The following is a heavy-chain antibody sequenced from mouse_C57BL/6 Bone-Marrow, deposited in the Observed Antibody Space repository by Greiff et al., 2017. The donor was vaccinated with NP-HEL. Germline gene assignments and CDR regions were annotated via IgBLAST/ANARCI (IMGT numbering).Heavy chain of an antibody. D-gene: IGHD1-1*01. V-gene: IGHV1-55*01. Sequence: VQLQQPGAELVKPGASVKMSCKASGYTFTSYWITWVKRRPGQGLEWIGDIYPGSGSTNYNEKFKSKATLTVDTSSSTAYMQLSSLTSEDSAVYYCARDGSSSYYFDYWGQGTTLTVSS. CDR2: IYPGSGST. CDR3: ARDGSSSYYFDY. CDR1: GYTFTSYW. J-gene: IGHJ2*01.